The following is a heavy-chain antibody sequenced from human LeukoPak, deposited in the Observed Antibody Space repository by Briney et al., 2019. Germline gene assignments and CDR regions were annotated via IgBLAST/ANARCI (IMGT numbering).Heavy chain of an antibody. Sequence: PSETLSLTCTVSGGSISSYYWSWIRQPPGKGLEWIGYIYYSGSTNYNPSLKSRVTISVDTSKNQFSLKLSSVTAADTAVYYCARTPYDNGMDVWGQGTTVTVSS. D-gene: IGHD3-22*01. CDR1: GGSISSYY. J-gene: IGHJ6*02. V-gene: IGHV4-59*01. CDR2: IYYSGST. CDR3: ARTPYDNGMDV.